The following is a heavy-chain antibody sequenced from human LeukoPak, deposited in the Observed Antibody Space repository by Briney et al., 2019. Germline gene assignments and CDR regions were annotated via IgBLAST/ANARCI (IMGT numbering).Heavy chain of an antibody. D-gene: IGHD3-16*02. J-gene: IGHJ4*02. CDR2: INTNTGDP. V-gene: IGHV7-4-1*02. CDR3: ARAFQSLGGLSLPDY. Sequence: ASVKVSCKASGYTFSSYTMNWVRQAPGQGLEWMGWINTNTGDPTYAQGFTGRFVFSLDTSVSTTYLQISSLKAEDTAVYFCARAFQSLGGLSLPDYWGQGTLLTVSS. CDR1: GYTFSSYT.